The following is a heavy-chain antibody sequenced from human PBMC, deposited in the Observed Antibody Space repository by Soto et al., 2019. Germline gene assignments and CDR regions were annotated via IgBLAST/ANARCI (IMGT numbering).Heavy chain of an antibody. J-gene: IGHJ6*02. Sequence: QVQLVESGGGVVQPGRSLRLSCAASGFTFSSYGMHWVRQAPGKGLERVAVIWYDGSNKYYADSVKGRFTISRDNSKNTLYLQMNSLRAEDRAVYYCAREFSSGWYRYGMDVWGQGTTVTVSS. V-gene: IGHV3-33*01. CDR3: AREFSSGWYRYGMDV. D-gene: IGHD6-19*01. CDR1: GFTFSSYG. CDR2: IWYDGSNK.